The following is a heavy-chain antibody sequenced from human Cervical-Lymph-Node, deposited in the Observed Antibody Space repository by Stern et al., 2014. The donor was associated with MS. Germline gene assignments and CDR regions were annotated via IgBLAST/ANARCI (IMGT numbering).Heavy chain of an antibody. D-gene: IGHD3-16*02. J-gene: IGHJ4*02. Sequence: VQLGESGAEVHQPGSSVKVSCKASGGTISNYIIGWVRQAPGPGLEWLGGICPMLGIANYAEKFQDRVTITADESTSTAYMDLSSLRSEDTAVYYCARATSDYIWGTYRFLDSWGQGTLVIVSS. V-gene: IGHV1-69*01. CDR2: ICPMLGIA. CDR3: ARATSDYIWGTYRFLDS. CDR1: GGTISNYI.